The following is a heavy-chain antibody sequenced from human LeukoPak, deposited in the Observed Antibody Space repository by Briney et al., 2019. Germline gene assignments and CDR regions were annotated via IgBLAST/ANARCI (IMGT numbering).Heavy chain of an antibody. D-gene: IGHD6-19*01. V-gene: IGHV1-69*05. CDR3: ARIKGSGCSDY. CDR2: IIPIFGTA. J-gene: IGHJ4*02. Sequence: SVKVSCKASGGTFSSYAISWVRQAPGQGLEWMGGIIPIFGTANYAQKLQGRVTMTTDTSTSTAYMELRSLRSDDTAVYYCARIKGSGCSDYWGQGTLVTVSS. CDR1: GGTFSSYA.